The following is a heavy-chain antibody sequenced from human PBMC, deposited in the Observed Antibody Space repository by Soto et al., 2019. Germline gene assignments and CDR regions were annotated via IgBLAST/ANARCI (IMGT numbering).Heavy chain of an antibody. CDR3: ARLIAVAGTNYFDY. CDR2: IYYSGST. J-gene: IGHJ4*02. V-gene: IGHV4-39*01. D-gene: IGHD6-19*01. CDR1: GGSISSSSYY. Sequence: QLQLQESGPGLVKPSETLSLTCTVSGGSISSSSYYWGWIRQPPGKGLEWIGSIYYSGSTYYNPSLRSRVPISEDPSKNQFSLKLSSVTAADTAVYYCARLIAVAGTNYFDYWGQGTLVTVSS.